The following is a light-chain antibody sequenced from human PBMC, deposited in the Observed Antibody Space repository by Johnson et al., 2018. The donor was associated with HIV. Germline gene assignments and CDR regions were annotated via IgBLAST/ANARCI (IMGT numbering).Light chain of an antibody. CDR1: SSNIGINY. V-gene: IGLV1-51*01. Sequence: QSVLTQPPSVSAAPGQKVTISCSGSSSNIGINYVSWYQQLPGTAPKLLIYAKNKRPSGVPDRFSASKSGTSATLDITGLQTGDEADYYCGTWDNSLSGVFGTGTKVTVL. CDR2: AKN. CDR3: GTWDNSLSGV. J-gene: IGLJ1*01.